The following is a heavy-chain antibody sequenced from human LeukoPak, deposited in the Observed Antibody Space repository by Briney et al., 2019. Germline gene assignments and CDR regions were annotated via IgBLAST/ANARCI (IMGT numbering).Heavy chain of an antibody. J-gene: IGHJ4*02. D-gene: IGHD3-10*01. CDR3: ARGSRSKGSDY. CDR2: INHSGST. V-gene: IGHV4-34*01. CDR1: GESFNVYY. Sequence: SETLSLTCTVYGESFNVYYWSWIRQPPGKGLEWIGEINHSGSTNYNPSLKSRVTISVDTSKNQFSLKLSSVTAADTAVYYCARGSRSKGSDYWGQGTLVTVSS.